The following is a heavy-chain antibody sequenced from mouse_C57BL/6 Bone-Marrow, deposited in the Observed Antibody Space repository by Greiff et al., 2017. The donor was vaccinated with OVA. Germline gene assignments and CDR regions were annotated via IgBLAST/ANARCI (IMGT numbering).Heavy chain of an antibody. J-gene: IGHJ2*01. CDR2: IYPGSGST. CDR3: ARNYGNYVDYVDY. D-gene: IGHD2-1*01. CDR1: GYTFPSYW. Sequence: QVQLQPPGAELVKPGASVKMSCKASGYTFPSYWITWVQQRPGQGLEWIGDIYPGSGSTNYTEKFKSQATLTVAPSSRTASMQHSSLTSEDSAVYYCARNYGNYVDYVDYWGEGTTLSVSS. V-gene: IGHV1-55*01.